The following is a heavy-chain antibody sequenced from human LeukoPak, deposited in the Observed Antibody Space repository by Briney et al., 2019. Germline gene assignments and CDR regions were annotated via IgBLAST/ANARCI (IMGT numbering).Heavy chain of an antibody. CDR2: IDGSIGST. CDR1: GFTFSSYA. Sequence: GGSLRLSCAASGFTFSSYAMSWVCPAPGKGLECVSSIDGSIGSTYYADSVKGRFTISRDNSKNTLYLQMNSLRAEDTALYYCAKAPPYSSGWFQYYFDYWGQGTLVTVSS. J-gene: IGHJ4*02. V-gene: IGHV3-23*01. D-gene: IGHD6-19*01. CDR3: AKAPPYSSGWFQYYFDY.